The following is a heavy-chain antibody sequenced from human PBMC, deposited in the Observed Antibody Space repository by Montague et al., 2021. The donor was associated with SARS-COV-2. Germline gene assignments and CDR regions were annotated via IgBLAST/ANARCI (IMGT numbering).Heavy chain of an antibody. CDR2: MSSSGRT. J-gene: IGHJ6*02. V-gene: IGHV4-39*01. D-gene: IGHD6-19*01. CDR1: GDSISGNTYK. Sequence: SETLSLTCTVSGDSISGNTYKWGWIRQPPGKGLEFIASMSSSGRTHYNPSLQSRVTLSVDTSKNEISLKVTSVTAADTSVYYCARLALSGWLSYYLYGLDDWGPGTMVTVSS. CDR3: ARLALSGWLSYYLYGLDD.